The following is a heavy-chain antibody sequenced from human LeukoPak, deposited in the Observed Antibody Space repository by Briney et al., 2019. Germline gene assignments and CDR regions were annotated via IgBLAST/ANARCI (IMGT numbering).Heavy chain of an antibody. Sequence: GGSLRLSCAASGFTFSSYATSWVRQAPGKGLEWVSAISGSGGSTYYADSVKGRFTISRDNSKNTLYLQMNSLRAEDTAVYYCAKETAHYDILTGYRHWGQGTLVTVSS. CDR3: AKETAHYDILTGYRH. CDR1: GFTFSSYA. D-gene: IGHD3-9*01. J-gene: IGHJ4*02. CDR2: ISGSGGST. V-gene: IGHV3-23*01.